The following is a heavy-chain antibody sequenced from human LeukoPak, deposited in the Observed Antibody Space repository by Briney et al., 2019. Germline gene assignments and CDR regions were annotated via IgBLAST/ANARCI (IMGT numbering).Heavy chain of an antibody. J-gene: IGHJ6*03. V-gene: IGHV4-34*01. CDR3: ARGRLLLRSFVSGVYCSGGSCYSTREPFMDV. CDR2: INHSGST. Sequence: PSETLSLTCAVYGGSFSGYYWSWIRQPPGKGLEWIGEINHSGSTNDNPSLKSRVTISVDTSKKQFSLKLSSVTAADTAVYYCARGRLLLRSFVSGVYCSGGSCYSTREPFMDVWGKGTTVTVSS. CDR1: GGSFSGYY. D-gene: IGHD2-15*01.